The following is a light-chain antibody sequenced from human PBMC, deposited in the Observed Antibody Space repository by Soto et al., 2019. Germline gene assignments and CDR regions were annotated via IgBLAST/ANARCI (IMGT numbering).Light chain of an antibody. V-gene: IGLV2-14*01. CDR2: DVS. J-gene: IGLJ1*01. CDR3: SSYTSSSGYV. CDR1: SSDVGGYNY. Sequence: QSALTQPASVSGSPGQSITISCTGTSSDVGGYNYVSWYQQHPGKAPKLMIYDVSNRPSGVSNRFSGSKSGNTASLTISGLHAEDEAVYYCSSYTSSSGYVFGTGTKVTVL.